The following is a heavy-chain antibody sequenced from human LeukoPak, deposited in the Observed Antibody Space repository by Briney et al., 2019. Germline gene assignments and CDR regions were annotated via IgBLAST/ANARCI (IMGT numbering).Heavy chain of an antibody. CDR2: IYSGGKV. J-gene: IGHJ6*03. Sequence: GGSLRLSCAVSGFAVRSNYISWVRQAPGKGLEWVSVIYSGGKVYYADSVRGRFTISRDNSRNTVYLQMNSLRAGDTAMYYCARGITIQGYYDDYFYMDVWGKGTTVTISS. CDR1: GFAVRSNY. D-gene: IGHD1-1*01. V-gene: IGHV3-53*01. CDR3: ARGITIQGYYDDYFYMDV.